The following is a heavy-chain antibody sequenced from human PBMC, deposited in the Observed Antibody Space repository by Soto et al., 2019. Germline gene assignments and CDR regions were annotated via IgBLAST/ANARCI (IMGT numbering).Heavy chain of an antibody. Sequence: ITLKESGPTLVKPTQPLTLTCTFSGFSLNTGGVGVGWVRQPRGKAMEWLALIYWDDDERYRPSLRSRLNITKDTINNQVVLTMTNMDPEDTATYYCVRNWRYYGGDYDYGMDAWGQGTTVTVSS. CDR2: IYWDDDE. J-gene: IGHJ6*02. V-gene: IGHV2-5*02. CDR1: GFSLNTGGVG. CDR3: VRNWRYYGGDYDYGMDA. D-gene: IGHD3-10*01.